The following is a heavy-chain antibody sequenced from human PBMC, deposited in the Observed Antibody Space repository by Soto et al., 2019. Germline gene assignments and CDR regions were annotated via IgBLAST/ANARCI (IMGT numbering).Heavy chain of an antibody. CDR1: GFTFSSYG. CDR2: ISYDGSNK. CDR3: AKLPIPAAMFSVYYYYYMDV. D-gene: IGHD2-2*01. Sequence: GGSLRLSCAASGFTFSSYGMHWVRQAPGKGLEWVAVISYDGSNKYYADSVKGRFTISRDNSKKTLYLQMNSLRAEDTAVYYCAKLPIPAAMFSVYYYYYMDVWGKGTTVTVSS. J-gene: IGHJ6*03. V-gene: IGHV3-30*18.